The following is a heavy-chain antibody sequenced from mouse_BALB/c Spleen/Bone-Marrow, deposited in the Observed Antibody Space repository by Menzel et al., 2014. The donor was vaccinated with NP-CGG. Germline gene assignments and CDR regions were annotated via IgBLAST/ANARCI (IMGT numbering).Heavy chain of an antibody. CDR1: GYTFTEYI. CDR2: FYPGSGSI. J-gene: IGHJ2*01. V-gene: IGHV1-62-2*01. Sequence: QVKLQQSAAGLVKPGASVKLSCKASGYTFTEYIIHWVKQRSGQGLEWIGWFYPGSGSIKHNEKFKDKAALTADKSSSTVYMELSRVTSEDSAVYFCARHEGGGYFDYWGQGTTLTVSS. CDR3: ARHEGGGYFDY. D-gene: IGHD1-1*02.